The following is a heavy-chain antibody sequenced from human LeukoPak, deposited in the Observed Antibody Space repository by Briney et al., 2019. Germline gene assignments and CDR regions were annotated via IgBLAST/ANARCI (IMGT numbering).Heavy chain of an antibody. V-gene: IGHV3-30*18. D-gene: IGHD2-21*01. J-gene: IGHJ4*02. Sequence: PGGSPRLSCAASGFSLSDYGMHWVRQAPGKGLEWVAFISYDGSNKDFADSVKGRFTISRDNSKNTLYLQMNSLRAEDTALYSCAKVRDCGGDCLDYWGQGTLVTVSS. CDR2: ISYDGSNK. CDR3: AKVRDCGGDCLDY. CDR1: GFSLSDYG.